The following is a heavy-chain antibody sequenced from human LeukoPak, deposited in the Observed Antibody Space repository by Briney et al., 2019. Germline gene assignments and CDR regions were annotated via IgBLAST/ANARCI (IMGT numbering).Heavy chain of an antibody. CDR2: MYHSGST. CDR3: VRDKQDIVVPGY. J-gene: IGHJ4*02. D-gene: IGHD2-15*01. CDR1: GYSISSGYY. V-gene: IGHV4-38-2*02. Sequence: SETLSLTCEVSGYSISSGYYWGWIRQPPGQGLEWIASMYHSGSTYHNPSLKSRVTISIDTSKNQLSLKLSSVTAADTAVYYCVRDKQDIVVPGYWGQGTLVTVSS.